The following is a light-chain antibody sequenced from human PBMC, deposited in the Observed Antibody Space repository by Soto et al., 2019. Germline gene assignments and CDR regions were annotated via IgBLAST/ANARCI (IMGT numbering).Light chain of an antibody. J-gene: IGLJ3*02. CDR3: SSYAGSNNVV. CDR2: EVS. V-gene: IGLV2-8*01. Sequence: QSALTQPPSAPGSPGQSVTISCTGTSSDVGGYNYDSWYQQHPGKAPKLMIYEVSKRPSGVPDRFSGSKSGNTASLTVSGLQAEVEADYYCSSYAGSNNVVFGGGTKLTVL. CDR1: SSDVGGYNY.